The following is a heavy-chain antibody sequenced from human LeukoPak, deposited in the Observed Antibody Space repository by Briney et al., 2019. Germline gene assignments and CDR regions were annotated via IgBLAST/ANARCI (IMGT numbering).Heavy chain of an antibody. CDR2: IYPGDSDT. J-gene: IGHJ3*02. CDR3: ARTSYYDSSGYYLRAAFDI. V-gene: IGHV5-51*01. D-gene: IGHD3-22*01. CDR1: GYSFTSYW. Sequence: GESLKISCKGSGYSFTSYWIGWVRQMPGKGLEWMAIIYPGDSDTRYSPSFQGQVTISADKSISTAYLQWSSLKASDTAMYYCARTSYYDSSGYYLRAAFDIWGQGTMVTVSS.